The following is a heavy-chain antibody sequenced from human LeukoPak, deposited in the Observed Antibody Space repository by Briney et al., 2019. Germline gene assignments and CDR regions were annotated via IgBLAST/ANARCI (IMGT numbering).Heavy chain of an antibody. CDR3: ARLRFGNGGYYFDY. CDR1: GGSFSGYY. CDR2: INHSGST. Sequence: SETLSLICAVYGGSFSGYYWSWIRQPPGKGLEWIGEINHSGSTNYNPSLRSRVTISVDTSKNQFSLKLSSVTAADTAVYYCARLRFGNGGYYFDYWGQGTLVTVSS. D-gene: IGHD3-16*01. V-gene: IGHV4-34*01. J-gene: IGHJ4*02.